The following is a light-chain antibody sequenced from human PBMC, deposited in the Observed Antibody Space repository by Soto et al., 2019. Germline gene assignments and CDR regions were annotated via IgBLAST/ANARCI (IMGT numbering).Light chain of an antibody. CDR3: ASWDDNLNGLV. V-gene: IGLV1-44*01. J-gene: IGLJ3*02. CDR1: SSNIGSNN. Sequence: QSVLTQPPSASATPGQRVTISCSGSSSNIGSNNVEWYQHLPGTAPKLLIYSNNQGPSGVPDRFSGSKSGTSASLAISGLQSEDEADYYCASWDDNLNGLVIGGGTKLTVL. CDR2: SNN.